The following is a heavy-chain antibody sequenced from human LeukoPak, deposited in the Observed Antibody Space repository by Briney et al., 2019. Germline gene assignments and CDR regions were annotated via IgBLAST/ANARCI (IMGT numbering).Heavy chain of an antibody. J-gene: IGHJ4*02. V-gene: IGHV4-59*08. CDR3: ARLRYDILTGPGTFDY. Sequence: SSETLSLTCTVSGGSISSYYWSWIRQPPGKGLEWIGYIYYSGSTNYNPSLKSRVTTSVDTSKNQFSLKLSSVTAADTAVYYCARLRYDILTGPGTFDYWGQGTLVTVSS. CDR2: IYYSGST. CDR1: GGSISSYY. D-gene: IGHD3-9*01.